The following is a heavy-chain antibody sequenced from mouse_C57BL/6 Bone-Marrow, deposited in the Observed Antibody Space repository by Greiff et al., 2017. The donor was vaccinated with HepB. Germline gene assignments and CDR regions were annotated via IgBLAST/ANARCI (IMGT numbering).Heavy chain of an antibody. Sequence: EVQVVESGGGLVKPGGSLKLSCAASGFTFSSYAMSWVRQTPEKRLEWVATISDGGSYTYYPDNVKGRFTISRYNAKNNLYLQMSHLKSEDTAMYDCARDRPLRGYFDYWGQGTTLTVSS. CDR2: ISDGGSYT. CDR1: GFTFSSYA. J-gene: IGHJ2*01. D-gene: IGHD6-1*01. CDR3: ARDRPLRGYFDY. V-gene: IGHV5-4*01.